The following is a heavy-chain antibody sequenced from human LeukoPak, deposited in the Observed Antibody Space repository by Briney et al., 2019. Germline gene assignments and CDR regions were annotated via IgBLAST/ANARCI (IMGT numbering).Heavy chain of an antibody. CDR2: ISGSSGII. D-gene: IGHD1-26*01. J-gene: IGHJ4*02. CDR1: GFTFNTYT. CDR3: ARGGGIYGLWDY. Sequence: GGSLRLSCAASGFTFNTYTMNWVRQAPGKGLEWVSYISGSSGIIDYADSVRGRFTISRDNGKDTLYLQMNSLRVEDTAVYYCARGGGIYGLWDYWGQGTLVTVSS. V-gene: IGHV3-48*04.